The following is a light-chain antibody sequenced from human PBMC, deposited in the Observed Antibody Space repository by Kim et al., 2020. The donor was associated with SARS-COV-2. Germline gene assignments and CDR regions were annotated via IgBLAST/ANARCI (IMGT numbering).Light chain of an antibody. J-gene: IGKJ2*01. CDR1: QSISSW. CDR3: QQYNSYSRYT. V-gene: IGKV1-5*03. Sequence: DIQMTQSPSTLSASLGDRVTITCRASQSISSWLAWYQQKPGKAPKLLIYKASSLESGVPSRFSGSGSGTEFTLTISSLQPDDFATYYCQQYNSYSRYTFGQGTKLEI. CDR2: KAS.